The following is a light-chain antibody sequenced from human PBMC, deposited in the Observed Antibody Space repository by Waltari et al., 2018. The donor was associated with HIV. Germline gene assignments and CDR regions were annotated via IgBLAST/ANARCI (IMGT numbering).Light chain of an antibody. CDR3: GTWDSSLSAVV. V-gene: IGLV1-51*01. J-gene: IGLJ2*01. CDR2: DTN. CDR1: SSNIGNNY. Sequence: QSVLTQPPSVSAAPGQKVTISCSGSSSNIGNNYVNWYQQIPGTAPRLVIYDTNDRPSGIPDRFSGSKSGTSATLGITGPQTGDEADYYCGTWDSSLSAVVFGGGTKLTVL.